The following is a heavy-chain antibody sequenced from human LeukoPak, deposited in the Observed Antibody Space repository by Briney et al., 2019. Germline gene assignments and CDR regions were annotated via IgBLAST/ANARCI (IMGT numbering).Heavy chain of an antibody. CDR2: IYTSGST. CDR1: GGSISSYY. Sequence: SETLSLTCTVSGGSISSYYWSWIRQPAGKGLEWIGRIYTSGSTNYNPSLKSRVTISVDTSKNQFSLKLSSVTAADTAVYYCARGAIYYYDSSGYSQPFDYWGQGTLVTVSS. CDR3: ARGAIYYYDSSGYSQPFDY. D-gene: IGHD3-22*01. V-gene: IGHV4-4*07. J-gene: IGHJ4*02.